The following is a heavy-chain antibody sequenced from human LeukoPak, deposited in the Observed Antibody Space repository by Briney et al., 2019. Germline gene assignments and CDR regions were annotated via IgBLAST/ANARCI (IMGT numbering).Heavy chain of an antibody. CDR1: GFTFSSYW. V-gene: IGHV3-74*01. Sequence: PGGSLRLSCAGSGFTFSSYWMHWVRQAPGKGLVWVSRINSDGSSTSYAHSVKGRFTISRDNGKNTLYLQMNSLRVEDTAMYFCARDRYSSGWTGTLNYWGQGTLVTVSS. J-gene: IGHJ4*02. CDR3: ARDRYSSGWTGTLNY. D-gene: IGHD6-19*01. CDR2: INSDGSST.